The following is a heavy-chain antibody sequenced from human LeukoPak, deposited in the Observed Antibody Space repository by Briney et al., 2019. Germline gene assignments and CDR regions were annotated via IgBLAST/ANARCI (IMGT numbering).Heavy chain of an antibody. CDR1: GFTFDDYA. CDR3: TRDWDHYDFDS. D-gene: IGHD3-3*01. Sequence: GGSLRLSCAASGFTFDDYAMHWVRQAPGKGLEWVSGISWNSGSIGYADSVKGRFTISRDNAKNRVYLQMNSLRVEDTAIYYCTRDWDHYDFDSWGQGVLVTVSS. CDR2: ISWNSGSI. J-gene: IGHJ5*01. V-gene: IGHV3-9*01.